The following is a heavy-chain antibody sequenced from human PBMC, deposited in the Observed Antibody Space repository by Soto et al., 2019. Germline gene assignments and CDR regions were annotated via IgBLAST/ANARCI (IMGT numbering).Heavy chain of an antibody. J-gene: IGHJ4*02. D-gene: IGHD3-22*01. CDR2: ISYDGSNK. CDR1: GFTFSSYA. Sequence: QVQLVESGGGVVQPGRSLRLSCAASGFTFSSYAMHWVRQAPGKGLEWVAVISYDGSNKYYADSVKGRFTISRDNSKNTLYLQMNSRRAEDTAVYYFARENYYDSIPWDYWGQGTLVTVSS. CDR3: ARENYYDSIPWDY. V-gene: IGHV3-30-3*01.